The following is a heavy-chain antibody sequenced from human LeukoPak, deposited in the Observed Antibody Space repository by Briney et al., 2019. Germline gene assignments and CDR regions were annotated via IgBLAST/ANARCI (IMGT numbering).Heavy chain of an antibody. D-gene: IGHD2-15*01. CDR2: IYYSGSP. CDR1: GGSISSCSYY. CDR3: ARVSCSGGSCYSRYYYYYYMDV. Sequence: PSETLSLTCTVSGGSISSCSYYWGWIRQPPGKGLEWIGSIYYSGSPYYKSSLKSRVTISVDTSKNQFSLKLSSVTAADTAVYYCARVSCSGGSCYSRYYYYYYMDVWGKGTTVTVSS. J-gene: IGHJ6*03. V-gene: IGHV4-39*07.